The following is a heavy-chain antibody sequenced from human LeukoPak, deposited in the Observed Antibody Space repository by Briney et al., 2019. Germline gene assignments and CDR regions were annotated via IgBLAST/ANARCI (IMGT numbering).Heavy chain of an antibody. V-gene: IGHV1-8*03. Sequence: ASVKVSCKASGYTFTSYDINWVRQATGQGLEWMGWMNPNSGNTGYAQKFQGRVTITRNTSISTAYMKLSSLRSEDTAVYYCARDGAYGSGYYYYYMDVWGKGTTVTVSS. CDR3: ARDGAYGSGYYYYYMDV. D-gene: IGHD3-10*01. J-gene: IGHJ6*03. CDR2: MNPNSGNT. CDR1: GYTFTSYD.